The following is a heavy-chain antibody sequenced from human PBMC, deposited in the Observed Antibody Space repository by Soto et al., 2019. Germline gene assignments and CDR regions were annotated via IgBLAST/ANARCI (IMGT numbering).Heavy chain of an antibody. D-gene: IGHD3-10*01. J-gene: IGHJ4*02. Sequence: DVQLVESGGGLVQPGESLRLSCTASGITFSSYSMNWVRQAPGKGLEWLSYISSSKTTYADSVKGRFTIARENAKNSVYMQRNSLRDEGTAVYYGVGDEDVQKPMVHGNYWGRGTRVTVSS. CDR1: GITFSSYS. CDR3: VGDEDVQKPMVHGNY. CDR2: ISSSKTT. V-gene: IGHV3-48*02.